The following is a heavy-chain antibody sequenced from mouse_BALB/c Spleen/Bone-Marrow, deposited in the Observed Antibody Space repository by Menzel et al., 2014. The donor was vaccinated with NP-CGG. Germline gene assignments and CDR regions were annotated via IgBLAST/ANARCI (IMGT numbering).Heavy chain of an antibody. J-gene: IGHJ1*01. CDR1: GFNIKNTY. CDR3: ALISTARFSYWDFDV. V-gene: IGHV14-3*02. Sequence: EVQVVESGAELVKPGASVKLSCTASGFNIKNTYMHWVKQRPEQGLEWIGRIDPANGYSIYDPKFQGKATIAADTTSNAAPLQLSNLTSKSTAVYYCALISTARFSYWDFDVGGAGTTVTVSS. D-gene: IGHD1-2*01. CDR2: IDPANGYS.